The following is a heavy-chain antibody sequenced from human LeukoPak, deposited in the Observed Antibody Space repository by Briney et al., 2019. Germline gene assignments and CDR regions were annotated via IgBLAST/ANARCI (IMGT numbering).Heavy chain of an antibody. V-gene: IGHV3-23*01. CDR3: AKEGSTSWNYYFDY. CDR1: GFTFNNYA. CDR2: ISGSGSST. Sequence: GGSLRLSCAVSGFTFNNYAMSWVRQAPGKGLEWVSAISGSGSSTYYADSVKGRFTVSRDNSKNTLYLQMNSLRAEDTAVYYCAKEGSTSWNYYFDYWGQGTLVTVSS. D-gene: IGHD2-2*01. J-gene: IGHJ4*02.